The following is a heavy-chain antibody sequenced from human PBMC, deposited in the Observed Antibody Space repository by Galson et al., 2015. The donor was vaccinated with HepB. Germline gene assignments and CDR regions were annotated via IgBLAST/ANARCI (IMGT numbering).Heavy chain of an antibody. Sequence: SLRLSCAASKFIFSSYWMSWVRQAPGKGLEWVANIKQDGSEKYYVDSVKGRSTISRDNAKNSMFLQMNSLRAEDTAVYYCARVSYSSWSYYFFYGMDVWGQGTTVTVSS. CDR2: IKQDGSEK. D-gene: IGHD6-13*01. CDR3: ARVSYSSWSYYFFYGMDV. J-gene: IGHJ6*02. CDR1: KFIFSSYW. V-gene: IGHV3-7*01.